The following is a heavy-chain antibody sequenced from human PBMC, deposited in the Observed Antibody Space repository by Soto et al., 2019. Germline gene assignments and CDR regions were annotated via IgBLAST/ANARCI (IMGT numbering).Heavy chain of an antibody. CDR2: VYTSGST. CDR3: ARDGGGCDILTGYYQYCYYGMDV. D-gene: IGHD3-9*01. J-gene: IGHJ6*02. V-gene: IGHV4-4*07. Sequence: LPLTCTVSGGSISSYYWSWIRQPAGRGLAGIGRVYTSGSTNYNPCRKSRVTMSVDTSKNQLSLKLSSVTAADTTVHYCARDGGGCDILTGYYQYCYYGMDVWGQGTTVTVSS. CDR1: GGSISSYY.